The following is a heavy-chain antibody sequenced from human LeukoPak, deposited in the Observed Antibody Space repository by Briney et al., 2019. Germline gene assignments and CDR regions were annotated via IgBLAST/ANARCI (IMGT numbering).Heavy chain of an antibody. V-gene: IGHV4-38-2*02. J-gene: IGHJ4*02. CDR2: IYHSGST. CDR3: ARDIVGATTDSDY. D-gene: IGHD1-26*01. Sequence: SETLSLTCTVSGYSISSGYYWGWIRQPPGKGLEWIGSIYHSGSTYYNPSLKSRVTISVDTSKNQFSLKLSSVTAADTAVYYCARDIVGATTDSDYWGQETLVTVSS. CDR1: GYSISSGYY.